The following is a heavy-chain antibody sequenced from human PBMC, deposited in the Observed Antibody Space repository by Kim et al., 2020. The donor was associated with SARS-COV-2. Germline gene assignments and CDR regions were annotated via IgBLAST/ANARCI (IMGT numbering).Heavy chain of an antibody. J-gene: IGHJ6*02. D-gene: IGHD4-17*01. CDR1: GGSISSSSYY. V-gene: IGHV4-39*01. Sequence: SETLSLTCTVSGGSISSSSYYWGWIRQPPGKGLEWIGSIYYSGSTYYNPSLKSRVTISVDTSKNQFSLKLSSVTAADTAVYYCARQYGDYVGLYYYYGMDVWGQGTTVTVSS. CDR2: IYYSGST. CDR3: ARQYGDYVGLYYYYGMDV.